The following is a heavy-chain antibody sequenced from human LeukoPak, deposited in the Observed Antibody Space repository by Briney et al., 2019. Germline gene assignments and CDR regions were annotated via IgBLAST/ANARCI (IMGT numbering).Heavy chain of an antibody. CDR1: GYSFTNYA. J-gene: IGHJ4*02. D-gene: IGHD4-23*01. CDR3: ARSPGGNARTWLDY. CDR2: TNGATGNT. V-gene: IGHV1-3*02. Sequence: GASVKASCKASGYSFTNYALHWVRQAPGQRLEWMGWTNGATGNTRFSQDFQGRLTITIDTSASTSYMELSSLRSEDTAVYYCARSPGGNARTWLDYWGQGTLVTVSS.